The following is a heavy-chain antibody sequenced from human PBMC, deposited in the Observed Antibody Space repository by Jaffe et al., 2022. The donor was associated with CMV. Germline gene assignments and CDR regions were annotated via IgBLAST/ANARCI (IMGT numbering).Heavy chain of an antibody. D-gene: IGHD5-12*01. Sequence: QVQLVESGGGVVQPGRSLRLSCAASGFTLSASTMHWVRQAPGKGLEWVAVLWFDGSYEYYGDSVKGRFTVSRDNSKSTLYLLMNSLRAEDTALYYCVKGGRNGYDFPFEYWGQGTLVTVSS. CDR2: LWFDGSYE. V-gene: IGHV3-33*06. CDR1: GFTLSAST. CDR3: VKGGRNGYDFPFEY. J-gene: IGHJ4*02.